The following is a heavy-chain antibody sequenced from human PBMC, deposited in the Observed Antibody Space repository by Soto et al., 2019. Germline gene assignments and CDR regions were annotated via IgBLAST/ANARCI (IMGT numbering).Heavy chain of an antibody. CDR3: ARHGLVVQAFDL. D-gene: IGHD2-2*01. CDR1: GFTVSSNY. Sequence: SGFTVSSNYMSWVRQAPGKGLEWVSVIYSGGSTYYADSVKGRFTISRDNAKGMVYLQLDSLRGDDTAVYYCARHGLVVQAFDLWGQGTLVTVSS. CDR2: IYSGGST. J-gene: IGHJ5*02. V-gene: IGHV3-66*04.